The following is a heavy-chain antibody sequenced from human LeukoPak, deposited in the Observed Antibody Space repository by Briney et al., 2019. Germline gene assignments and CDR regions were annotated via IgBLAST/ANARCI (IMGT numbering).Heavy chain of an antibody. Sequence: AASVKVSCKASGYTFTSYDINWVRQVTGQGLEWMGWMNPKSGNTGYAQKFQGRVTITRNTSISTAYMELSSLRSEDTAVYYCAREISSSWEYYFDYWGQGTLVTVSS. CDR1: GYTFTSYD. CDR2: MNPKSGNT. J-gene: IGHJ4*02. CDR3: AREISSSWEYYFDY. D-gene: IGHD6-13*01. V-gene: IGHV1-8*03.